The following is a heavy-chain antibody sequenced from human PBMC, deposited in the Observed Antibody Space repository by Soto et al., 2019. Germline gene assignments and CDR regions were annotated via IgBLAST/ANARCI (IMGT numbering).Heavy chain of an antibody. J-gene: IGHJ4*02. CDR1: GGSFSGYS. CDR2: INHTGST. V-gene: IGHV4-34*01. CDR3: ARDKITGLFDY. D-gene: IGHD2-8*02. Sequence: QVQLQQWGAGLLKPSETLSLTCAVYGGSFSGYSWTWSRQPPGTGLEWIGEINHTGSTNYNPSLKIRVTISVDTSKNPFSLKLTSVTAADTAVYYCARDKITGLFDYWGQGTLVTVSS.